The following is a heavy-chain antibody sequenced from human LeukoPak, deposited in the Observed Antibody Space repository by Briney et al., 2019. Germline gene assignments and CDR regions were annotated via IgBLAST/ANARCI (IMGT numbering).Heavy chain of an antibody. CDR2: IYYSGST. Sequence: KTSETLSLTCTVSGGSISRSSYYWGWIRQPPGKGLEWIGYIYYSGSTNYNPSLKSRVTISVDTSKNQFSLKLSSVTAADTAVYYCARVGTRFTVDYFDYWGQGTLVTVSS. D-gene: IGHD3-16*01. CDR3: ARVGTRFTVDYFDY. V-gene: IGHV4-61*05. CDR1: GGSISRSSYY. J-gene: IGHJ4*02.